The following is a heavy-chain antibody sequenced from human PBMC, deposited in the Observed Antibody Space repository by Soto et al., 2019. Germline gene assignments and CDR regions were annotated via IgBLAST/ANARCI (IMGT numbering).Heavy chain of an antibody. CDR3: YVEMATIGDY. CDR2: IIPIFGTA. V-gene: IGHV1-69*13. J-gene: IGHJ4*02. D-gene: IGHD5-12*01. CDR1: GGTFSSYA. Sequence: ASVKVSCKASGGTFSSYAISWVRQAPGQGLEWMGGIIPIFGTANYAQKFQGRVTITADESTSTAYMELSSLRSEDTAVYYCYVEMATIGDYWGQGTLVTVSS.